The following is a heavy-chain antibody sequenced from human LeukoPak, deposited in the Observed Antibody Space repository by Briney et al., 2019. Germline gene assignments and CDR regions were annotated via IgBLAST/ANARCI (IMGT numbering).Heavy chain of an antibody. CDR3: AKEMYSGSYIFDF. V-gene: IGHV3-30*18. CDR1: GFTFSSCG. J-gene: IGHJ4*02. D-gene: IGHD1-26*01. CDR2: ISYDGGNK. Sequence: PGGSLRLSCAASGFTFSSCGMHWVRQAPGKGLEWVAIISYDGGNKYYADSVKGRFTISRDNSKNTLYLQMNSLRAEDTAVYYCAKEMYSGSYIFDFWGQGTLVTVSS.